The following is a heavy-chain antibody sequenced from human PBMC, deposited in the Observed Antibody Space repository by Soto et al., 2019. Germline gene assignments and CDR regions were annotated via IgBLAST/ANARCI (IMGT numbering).Heavy chain of an antibody. Sequence: GGSLRLSCAASGFTFSSDAMSWVRQAPGKGLEWVSAISGSGGSTYYADSVKGRFTISRDNSKNTLYLQMNSLRAEDTAVYYCAKLDYYIWGRTSGFDYWGQGTLVTVSS. CDR2: ISGSGGST. D-gene: IGHD3-16*01. V-gene: IGHV3-23*01. CDR1: GFTFSSDA. J-gene: IGHJ4*02. CDR3: AKLDYYIWGRTSGFDY.